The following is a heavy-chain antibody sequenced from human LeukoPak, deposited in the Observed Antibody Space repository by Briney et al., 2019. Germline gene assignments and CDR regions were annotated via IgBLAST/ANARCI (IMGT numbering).Heavy chain of an antibody. CDR2: ISATGSST. Sequence: GGSLRLSCVASGFTFSSFAMTWVRQAPGKGLEWVSGISATGSSTYYADSVKGRFTISRGDSKNTLYLQVDSLRAEDTAVYYCAKDPVGATRNWFDPWGQGTLVTVSS. V-gene: IGHV3-23*01. CDR1: GFTFSSFA. J-gene: IGHJ5*02. D-gene: IGHD1-26*01. CDR3: AKDPVGATRNWFDP.